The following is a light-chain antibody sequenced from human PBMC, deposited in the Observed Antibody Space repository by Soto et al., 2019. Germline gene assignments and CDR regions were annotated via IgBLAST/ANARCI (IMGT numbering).Light chain of an antibody. V-gene: IGKV2D-29*01. CDR3: MQTVAAPWT. J-gene: IGKJ1*01. CDR1: QSLVFSDGKTY. Sequence: DIVLTQTPLSLSVTPGQPASISCKSSQSLVFSDGKTYFYWYLQKPGQPPHLLSYAVSNRFSGVPDRFSGSGSGTDFTLRISRVEAEDFGIYYCMQTVAAPWTFGQGTKVEI. CDR2: AVS.